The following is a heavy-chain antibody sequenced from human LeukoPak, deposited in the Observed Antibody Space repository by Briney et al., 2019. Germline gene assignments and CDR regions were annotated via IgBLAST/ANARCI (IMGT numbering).Heavy chain of an antibody. CDR3: ARGGSQRYSSGWYYYFDY. Sequence: SETLSLTCAVYGGSFSGYYWSWIRQPPGKGLEWIGEINHSGSTNYNPSLKSRVTISVDTSENQFSLKLSSVTAADTAVYYCARGGSQRYSSGWYYYFDYWGQGTLVTVSS. V-gene: IGHV4-34*01. D-gene: IGHD6-19*01. CDR2: INHSGST. CDR1: GGSFSGYY. J-gene: IGHJ4*02.